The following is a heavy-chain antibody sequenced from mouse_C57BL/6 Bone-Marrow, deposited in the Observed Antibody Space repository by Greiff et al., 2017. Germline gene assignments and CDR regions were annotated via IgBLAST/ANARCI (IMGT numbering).Heavy chain of an antibody. V-gene: IGHV5-4*01. CDR3: ARSTTVGYAMDY. J-gene: IGHJ4*01. CDR2: ISDGGSYT. CDR1: GFTFSSSA. Sequence: EVQGVESGGGLVKPGGSLQLSCAASGFTFSSSAMSWVRQTPEKRLEWVATISDGGSYTYYPDNVKGRFTISRDNAKNNLYLQMSHLKSEDTAMYYGARSTTVGYAMDYWGQGTSVTVSS. D-gene: IGHD1-1*01.